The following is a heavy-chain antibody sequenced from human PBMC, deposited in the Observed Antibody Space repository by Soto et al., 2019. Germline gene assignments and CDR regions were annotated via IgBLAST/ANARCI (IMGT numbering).Heavy chain of an antibody. J-gene: IGHJ6*03. V-gene: IGHV3-9*01. CDR1: GFTFDDYA. CDR3: VKDEVASSTSWGGGNYYYYYYMDV. CDR2: ISWNSGSI. Sequence: GGSLRLSCAASGFTFDDYAMHWVRQAPGKGLEWVSGISWNSGSIGYADSVKGRFTISRDNAKNSLYLQMNSLRAEDTALYYCVKDEVASSTSWGGGNYYYYYYMDVWGKGTTVTVSS. D-gene: IGHD2-2*01.